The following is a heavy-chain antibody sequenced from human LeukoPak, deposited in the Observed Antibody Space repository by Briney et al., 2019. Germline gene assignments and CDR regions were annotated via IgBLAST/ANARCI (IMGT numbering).Heavy chain of an antibody. CDR1: GFTFSSYG. CDR3: AKGTATPDLNYFGY. D-gene: IGHD2-2*01. CDR2: DWYDGGNK. J-gene: IGHJ4*02. Sequence: GRSLRLSCAASGFTFSSYGIHWVRQAPGKGLEWVAVDWYDGGNKFYADSVKGRFTISRDNSKNTLYLQVNSLRAEDTAVYYCAKGTATPDLNYFGYWGQGTLVTVSS. V-gene: IGHV3-33*06.